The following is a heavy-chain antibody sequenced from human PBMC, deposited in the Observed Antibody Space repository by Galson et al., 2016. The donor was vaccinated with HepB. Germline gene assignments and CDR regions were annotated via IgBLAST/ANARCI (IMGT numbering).Heavy chain of an antibody. CDR1: GFTFTDYY. Sequence: SLRLSCAASGFTFTDYYMSWIRQAPGKGLEWVSYISSSSDYTNHADAVKGRITISSDNAKKSLYLQMNRLRAEATGVYFCAREMGIYVYWGQGTLVTVSS. J-gene: IGHJ4*02. CDR2: ISSSSDYT. V-gene: IGHV3-11*06. D-gene: IGHD3-10*01. CDR3: AREMGIYVY.